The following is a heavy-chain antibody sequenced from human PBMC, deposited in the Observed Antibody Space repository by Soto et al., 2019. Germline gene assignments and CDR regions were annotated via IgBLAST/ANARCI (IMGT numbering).Heavy chain of an antibody. Sequence: QVQLVQSGPEVRNPGSSVRVSCKASGGTFTTHAINWVRQAPGQGLEWVGMIIPLYGRTNDAQKLQGRVMITADESTRTSILDLSSPTSEETAVYFCAREGGGWASGYCDYWGQGPQVTISS. CDR2: IIPLYGRT. V-gene: IGHV1-69*18. J-gene: IGHJ4*02. D-gene: IGHD3-22*01. CDR3: AREGGGWASGYCDY. CDR1: GGTFTTHA.